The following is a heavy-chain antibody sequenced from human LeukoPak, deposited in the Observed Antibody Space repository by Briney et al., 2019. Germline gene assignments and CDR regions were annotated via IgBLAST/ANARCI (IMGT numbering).Heavy chain of an antibody. D-gene: IGHD1-26*01. CDR3: VKDVGGPTFFDY. V-gene: IGHV3-23*01. J-gene: IGHJ4*02. CDR1: GFTFNIYG. Sequence: GGSLRVYCAASGFTFNIYGLTWVRPAPGQGLDWVSTISGSGSNTHYADSMKGRFTISRDNSKNTLYLQMNSLRAEDTAIYYCVKDVGGPTFFDYWGQGTLVTVSS. CDR2: ISGSGSNT.